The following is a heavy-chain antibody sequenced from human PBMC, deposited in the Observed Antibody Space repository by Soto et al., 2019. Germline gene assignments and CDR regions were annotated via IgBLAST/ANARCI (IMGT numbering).Heavy chain of an antibody. V-gene: IGHV4-59*11. J-gene: IGHJ2*01. CDR3: ARDPGGTQYFDL. CDR2: IYYSGST. CDR1: GGSMSSHY. Sequence: PSETLSLTCTVSGGSMSSHYWSWIRQPPGKGLEWIAYIYYSGSTNYNPSLRSRVTLSVDTSKSQFSLRVNSVTAADTAVYYCARDPGGTQYFDLWGRGTLVTVSS. D-gene: IGHD1-7*01.